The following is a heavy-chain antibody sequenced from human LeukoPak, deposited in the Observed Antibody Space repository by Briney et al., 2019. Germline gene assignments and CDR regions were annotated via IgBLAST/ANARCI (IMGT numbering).Heavy chain of an antibody. J-gene: IGHJ4*02. V-gene: IGHV5-51*01. CDR1: GYSFTSYW. CDR3: QRPPYDILTGYYIYYFDY. D-gene: IGHD3-9*01. Sequence: GESLKISCKGSGYSFTSYWIGWVRQMPGKCLEWMGIIYPGDSDTRYSPSFQGQVTISADKSISTAYLQWSSLKASDTAMFFWQRPPYDILTGYYIYYFDYWGQGTLVTVSS. CDR2: IYPGDSDT.